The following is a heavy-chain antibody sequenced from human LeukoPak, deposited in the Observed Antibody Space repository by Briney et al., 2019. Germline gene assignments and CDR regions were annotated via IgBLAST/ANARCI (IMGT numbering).Heavy chain of an antibody. J-gene: IGHJ3*02. CDR3: ARGRGYSSSSGAFDI. V-gene: IGHV4-59*01. Sequence: SETLSLTCTVSGGSISSYYWSWIRQPPGKGLEWIGYIYYSGSTNYNPSLKSRVTISVDTSKSQFSLKLSSVTAADTAVYYCARGRGYSSSSGAFDIWGQGTMVTVSS. CDR1: GGSISSYY. CDR2: IYYSGST. D-gene: IGHD6-6*01.